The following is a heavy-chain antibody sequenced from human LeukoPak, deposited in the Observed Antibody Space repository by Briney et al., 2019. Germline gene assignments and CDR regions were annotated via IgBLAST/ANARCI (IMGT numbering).Heavy chain of an antibody. Sequence: SETLSLTCTVSGGSISSYYWSWIRQPAGKGLEWIGRIYTSGSTNYNPSLKSRVTMSVDTSKNQFSLKLSSVTAADTAVYYCAREMTTVTYYAFDIWGQGTMVTVSS. V-gene: IGHV4-4*07. CDR3: AREMTTVTYYAFDI. CDR2: IYTSGST. J-gene: IGHJ3*02. CDR1: GGSISSYY. D-gene: IGHD4-17*01.